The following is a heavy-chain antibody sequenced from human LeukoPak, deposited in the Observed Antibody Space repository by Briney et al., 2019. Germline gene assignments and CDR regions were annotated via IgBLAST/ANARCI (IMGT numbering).Heavy chain of an antibody. CDR2: IYYSGST. V-gene: IGHV4-59*01. Sequence: PSETLSLTCTVSGGSISSYYWSWIRQPPGKGLEWIGYIYYSGSTNYNPSLKSRVTISVDTSKNQFSLKLSSVTAADTAVYYCARVIYDSSGYYYFDYWGQGTLVTASS. CDR3: ARVIYDSSGYYYFDY. D-gene: IGHD3-22*01. J-gene: IGHJ4*02. CDR1: GGSISSYY.